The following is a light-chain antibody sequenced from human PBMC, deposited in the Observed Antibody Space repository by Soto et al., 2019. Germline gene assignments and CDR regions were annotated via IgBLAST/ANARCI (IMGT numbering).Light chain of an antibody. Sequence: DIQFTQSPSFLSASVGDRVTMTCRASQGITSYLAWYQQKPGKAPRLLIYAASTLQSGVPSRFSGSGSGTDFTLTISSLQPEDFATYYCQQLNSHPLTFGGGTKVDIK. CDR1: QGITSY. V-gene: IGKV1-9*01. J-gene: IGKJ4*01. CDR3: QQLNSHPLT. CDR2: AAS.